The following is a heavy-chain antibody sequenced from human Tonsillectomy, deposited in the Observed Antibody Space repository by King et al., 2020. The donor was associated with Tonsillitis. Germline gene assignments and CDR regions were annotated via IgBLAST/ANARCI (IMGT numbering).Heavy chain of an antibody. J-gene: IGHJ4*02. CDR1: GFTFSSYA. CDR2: ISGSGGST. CDR3: ANDRVIGYSSSWYRESWDY. Sequence: VQLQESGGGLVQPGGSLRLSCAASGFTFSSYAMSWVRQAPGKGLEWVSAISGSGGSTYYADSVKGRFTISRDNSKNTLYLQMNSLRAEDTAVYYCANDRVIGYSSSWYRESWDYWGQGTLVTVSS. D-gene: IGHD6-13*01. V-gene: IGHV3-23*01.